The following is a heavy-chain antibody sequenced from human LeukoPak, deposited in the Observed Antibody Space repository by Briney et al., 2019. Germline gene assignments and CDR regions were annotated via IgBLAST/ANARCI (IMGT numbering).Heavy chain of an antibody. CDR3: ARDQENLYYYYYYMDV. V-gene: IGHV1-2*02. CDR1: GYTFSKYD. Sequence: GASVKVSCKASGYTFSKYDVNWVRQASGQGLEWMGWINPNSGGTNYAQKFQGRVTMTRDTSISTAYMELSRLRSDDTAVYYCARDQENLYYYYYYMDVWGKGTTVTVSS. J-gene: IGHJ6*03. CDR2: INPNSGGT. D-gene: IGHD1-7*01.